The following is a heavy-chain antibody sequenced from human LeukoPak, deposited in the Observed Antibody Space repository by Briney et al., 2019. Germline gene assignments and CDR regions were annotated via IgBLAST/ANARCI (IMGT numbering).Heavy chain of an antibody. V-gene: IGHV4-34*01. CDR3: ARGRAFFD. Sequence: SETLSLTCAVYGGSFSGYYWNWIRQPPGKGLEWIGEINQSGSTNYNPSLKSRVTISFDTSKNQFSLKLSAVTAADTAVYYCARGRAFFDWGQGTLVTVSS. D-gene: IGHD3-3*02. J-gene: IGHJ4*02. CDR2: INQSGST. CDR1: GGSFSGYY.